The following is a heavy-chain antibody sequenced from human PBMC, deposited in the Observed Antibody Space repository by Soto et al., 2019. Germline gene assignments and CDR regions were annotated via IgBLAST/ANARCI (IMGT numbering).Heavy chain of an antibody. CDR2: IRSKANSYAT. Sequence: PGGSLRLSCAASGFTFSGSAMHWVRQASGKGLEWVGRIRSKANSYATAYAASVKGRFTISRDDSKNTAYLQMNSLKTEDTAVYYCTRLMYPGIAAAGTFAQDHYYYYGMDVWGQGTTVTVSS. CDR3: TRLMYPGIAAAGTFAQDHYYYYGMDV. J-gene: IGHJ6*02. D-gene: IGHD6-13*01. V-gene: IGHV3-73*01. CDR1: GFTFSGSA.